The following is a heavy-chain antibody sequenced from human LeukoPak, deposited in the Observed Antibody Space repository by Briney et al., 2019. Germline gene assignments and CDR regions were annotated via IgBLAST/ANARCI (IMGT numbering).Heavy chain of an antibody. CDR2: ISSSGSTI. V-gene: IGHV3-11*04. J-gene: IGHJ6*03. CDR1: GFTFSDYY. D-gene: IGHD1-26*01. CDR3: ARVVGATYYYYYYMDV. Sequence: GGSLRLSCAASGFTFSDYYMSWIRQAPGKGLEWVSYISSSGSTIYYADSVKGRSTISRDNAKNSLYLQMNSLRAEDTAVYYCARVVGATYYYYYYMDVWGKGTTVTVSS.